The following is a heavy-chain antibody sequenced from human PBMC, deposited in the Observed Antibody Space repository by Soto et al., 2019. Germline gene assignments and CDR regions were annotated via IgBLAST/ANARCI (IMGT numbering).Heavy chain of an antibody. Sequence: GGSLRLSCAASGFTFSSYGMHWVRQAPGKGLEWVAVIWYDGSNKYYADSVKGRFTISRDNSKNTLYLQMNSLRAEDTAVYYCARDALAARTTRNWFAPWGQGTLVTVSS. CDR3: ARDALAARTTRNWFAP. V-gene: IGHV3-33*01. J-gene: IGHJ5*02. D-gene: IGHD6-6*01. CDR2: IWYDGSNK. CDR1: GFTFSSYG.